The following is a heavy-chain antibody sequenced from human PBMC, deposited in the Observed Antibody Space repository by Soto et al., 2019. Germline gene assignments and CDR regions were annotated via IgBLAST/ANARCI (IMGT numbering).Heavy chain of an antibody. J-gene: IGHJ4*02. CDR1: GGTFSSYA. V-gene: IGHV1-69*01. Sequence: QVQLVQSGAEVKKPGSSVKVSCKASGGTFSSYAISWVRQAPGQGLEWMGGIIPIFGTANYAQKFQGRVTITADESTSTAYMELSSLRSEDTAVYYCARVVDSLTGYWLDGYVDYWGQGPLVTVSS. CDR3: ARVVDSLTGYWLDGYVDY. D-gene: IGHD3-9*01. CDR2: IIPIFGTA.